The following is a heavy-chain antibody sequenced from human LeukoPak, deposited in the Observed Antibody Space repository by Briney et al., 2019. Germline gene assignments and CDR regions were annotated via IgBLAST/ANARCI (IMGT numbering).Heavy chain of an antibody. V-gene: IGHV1-2*02. CDR2: INPNSGGT. CDR3: ARTLASYYDFWSGYYSDSWFDP. D-gene: IGHD3-3*01. Sequence: ASVKVSCKASGYTFTGYYMHWVRQAPGQGLEWMGWINPNSGGTNYAQKFPGRVTMTRDTSLSTAYIDPSRLRAYRPSVYFCARTLASYYDFWSGYYSDSWFDPWGQGTLVTVSS. CDR1: GYTFTGYY. J-gene: IGHJ5*02.